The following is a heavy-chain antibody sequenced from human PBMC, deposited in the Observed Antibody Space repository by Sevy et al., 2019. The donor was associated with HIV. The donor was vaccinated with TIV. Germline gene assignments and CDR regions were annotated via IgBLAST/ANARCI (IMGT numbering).Heavy chain of an antibody. J-gene: IGHJ3*02. Sequence: SETLSLTCTVSGGSINSDHWNWIRQPPGKGLEWIGYVYYTGGTNYNPSLTNRVTISVDRTKNQFSIKLTSVTAADTAVYYCARRNDFDIWGQGTMVTVSS. CDR3: ARRNDFDI. V-gene: IGHV4-59*08. CDR2: VYYTGGT. CDR1: GGSINSDH.